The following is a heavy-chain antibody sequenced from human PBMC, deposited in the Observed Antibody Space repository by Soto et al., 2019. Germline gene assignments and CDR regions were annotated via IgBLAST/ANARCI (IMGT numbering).Heavy chain of an antibody. CDR3: ASGYSSNWFRLDY. V-gene: IGHV4-59*01. CDR2: VYDSGST. D-gene: IGHD6-13*01. J-gene: IGHJ4*02. Sequence: PSETLSLTCTVSGGSINSYYWSWIRQPPGKGLEWIAYVYDSGSTNYNPSLRSRLTMSVDTSKNQFSLNLNSVTAADTAVYFCASGYSSNWFRLDYWGQGIPVTVSS. CDR1: GGSINSYY.